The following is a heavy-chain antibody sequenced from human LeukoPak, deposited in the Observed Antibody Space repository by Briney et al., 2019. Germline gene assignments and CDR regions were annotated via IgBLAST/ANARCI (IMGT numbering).Heavy chain of an antibody. J-gene: IGHJ4*02. CDR1: GYTFTSYA. CDR2: INAGNGNT. D-gene: IGHD3-10*01. V-gene: IGHV1-3*01. CDR3: AREESDIYGSGSYPNY. Sequence: VASVKVSCKASGYTFTSYAMHWARQAPGQRLEWMGWINAGNGNTKYSQKSQGRVTITRDTSASTAYMELSSLRSEDTAVYYCAREESDIYGSGSYPNYWGQGTLVTVSS.